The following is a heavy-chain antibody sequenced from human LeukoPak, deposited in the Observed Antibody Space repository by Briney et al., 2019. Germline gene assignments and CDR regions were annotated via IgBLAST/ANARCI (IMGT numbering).Heavy chain of an antibody. Sequence: PGGSLRLSCAASGFTFSSYWMHWVRQAPGKGLVWVSRINGDGTSTTYADSVKGRFTSSRDNAKNTLYLQMNSLRAEDTAVYYCARSSSWFDFDYWGQGTLVTVFS. V-gene: IGHV3-74*01. CDR3: ARSSSWFDFDY. D-gene: IGHD6-13*01. CDR2: INGDGTST. CDR1: GFTFSSYW. J-gene: IGHJ4*02.